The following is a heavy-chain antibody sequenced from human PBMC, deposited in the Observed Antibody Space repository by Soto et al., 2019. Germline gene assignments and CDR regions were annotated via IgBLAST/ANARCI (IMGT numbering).Heavy chain of an antibody. V-gene: IGHV5-51*01. CDR3: ARHGLNYYYGMDV. J-gene: IGHJ6*02. CDR2: IYPGDSDT. D-gene: IGHD3-10*01. Sequence: GASLKISCKGSGYSCTSYWIGWVRQMPGKGLEWMGIIYPGDSDTRYSPSFQGQVTISADKSISTAYLQWSSLKASDTAMYYCARHGLNYYYGMDVWGQGTTVTVSS. CDR1: GYSCTSYW.